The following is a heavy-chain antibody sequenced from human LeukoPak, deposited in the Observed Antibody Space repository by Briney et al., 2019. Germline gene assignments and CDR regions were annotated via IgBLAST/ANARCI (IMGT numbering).Heavy chain of an antibody. J-gene: IGHJ4*02. D-gene: IGHD3-10*01. CDR3: AKEDYYGSGGFFDY. Sequence: PGGSLRLSCAASGFTFSGYGMHWVRQAPGKGLEWVAFIRYDGSNKYYADSVKGRFTISRDNSKNTLYLQMNSLRAEDTAVYYCAKEDYYGSGGFFDYWGQGTLVTVSS. V-gene: IGHV3-30*02. CDR2: IRYDGSNK. CDR1: GFTFSGYG.